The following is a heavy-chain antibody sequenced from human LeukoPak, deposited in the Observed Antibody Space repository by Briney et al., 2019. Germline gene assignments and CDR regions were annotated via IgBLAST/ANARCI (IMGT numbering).Heavy chain of an antibody. Sequence: SETLPLTCSVSGYSIRSDYYCGWIRQPPGKGLEWIGTIYHSGTTYYTSSLKSRVTISVDTSKNQFSLELSSVTAADTAVYYCARVKRGSRGSTMIRGLMITSYYFYYMDVWGKGTTVTVSS. CDR3: ARVKRGSRGSTMIRGLMITSYYFYYMDV. D-gene: IGHD3-10*01. CDR1: GYSIRSDYY. V-gene: IGHV4-38-2*02. J-gene: IGHJ6*03. CDR2: IYHSGTT.